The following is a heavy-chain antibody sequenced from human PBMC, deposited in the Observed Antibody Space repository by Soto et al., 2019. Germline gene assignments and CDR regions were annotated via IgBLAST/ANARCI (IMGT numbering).Heavy chain of an antibody. J-gene: IGHJ3*02. CDR1: GYTFTSYG. V-gene: IGHV1-18*01. CDR2: ISAYNGNT. CDR3: ARDRICLAVAPLDAFDI. Sequence: ASVKVSCKASGYTFTSYGISWVRQAPGQGLEWMGWISAYNGNTNYAQKLQGRVTMTTDTSTSTAYMELRSLRSDDTAVYYCARDRICLAVAPLDAFDIWGQGTMVTVSS. D-gene: IGHD6-19*01.